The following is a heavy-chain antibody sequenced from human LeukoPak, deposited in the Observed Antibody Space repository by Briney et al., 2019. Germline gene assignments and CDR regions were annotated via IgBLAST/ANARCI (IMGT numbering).Heavy chain of an antibody. CDR2: IYHSGST. J-gene: IGHJ4*02. D-gene: IGHD4-17*01. V-gene: IGHV4-38-2*02. CDR1: GGSISSYY. Sequence: SETLSLTCTVSGGSISSYYWSWIRQPPGKGLEWIGSIYHSGSTYYNPSLKSRVTISVDTSKNQFSLKLSSVTAADTAVYYCARVGTTVTKLNYWGQGTLVTVSS. CDR3: ARVGTTVTKLNY.